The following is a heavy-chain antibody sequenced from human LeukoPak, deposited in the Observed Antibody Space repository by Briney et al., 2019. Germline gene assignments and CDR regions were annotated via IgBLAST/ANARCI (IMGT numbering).Heavy chain of an antibody. CDR3: ARGYDGGGYFQY. D-gene: IGHD2-15*01. Sequence: PGGSLRLSCAASGFTFNTYWMDWVRQAPGKGLEGVANIKQDGSEKLYVDSVKGRFTISRDNAKNSLYLQMNSLRAEDTAVYYCARGYDGGGYFQYWGQGTLVTVSS. J-gene: IGHJ1*01. CDR1: GFTFNTYW. CDR2: IKQDGSEK. V-gene: IGHV3-7*01.